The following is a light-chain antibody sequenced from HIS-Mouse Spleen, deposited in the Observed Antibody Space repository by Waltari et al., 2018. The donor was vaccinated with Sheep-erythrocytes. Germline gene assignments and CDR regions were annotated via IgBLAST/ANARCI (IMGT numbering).Light chain of an antibody. CDR2: GAS. CDR3: QQYGSSPWT. CDR1: QSVSSSY. Sequence: EIVLTHSQGTLSLSPWERATLSCRASQSVSSSYLAWYQQKPGQAPRILIYGASSRATGIPDRFSGSGSGTEFTLTISRLEPEDFAVYYCQQYGSSPWTFGQGTKVEIK. V-gene: IGKV3-20*01. J-gene: IGKJ1*01.